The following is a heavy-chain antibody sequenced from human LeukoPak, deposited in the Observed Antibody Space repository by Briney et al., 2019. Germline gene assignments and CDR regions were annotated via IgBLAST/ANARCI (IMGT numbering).Heavy chain of an antibody. Sequence: SETLSRTCTVSGGSISSSSYYWGWIRQPPGKGLEWIGSIYYNGSTYYNPSLKSRVTISVDTSKNQFSLKLSSVTAADTAVYYCARAGGTNIVVVPANNWFDPWGQGTLVTVSS. CDR1: GGSISSSSYY. V-gene: IGHV4-39*01. CDR2: IYYNGST. J-gene: IGHJ5*02. D-gene: IGHD2-2*01. CDR3: ARAGGTNIVVVPANNWFDP.